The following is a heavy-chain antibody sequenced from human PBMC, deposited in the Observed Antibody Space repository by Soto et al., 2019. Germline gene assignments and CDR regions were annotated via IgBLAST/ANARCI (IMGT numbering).Heavy chain of an antibody. D-gene: IGHD2-2*01. CDR2: IIPIFGTA. J-gene: IGHJ6*02. CDR3: VLGLRVVPAASYYYYYYGMDV. Sequence: ASVKVSCKASGGTFSSYAISWVRQAPGQGLEWMGGIIPIFGTANYAQKFQGRVTITADESTSTAYMELGSLRSEDTAVYYCVLGLRVVPAASYYYYYYGMDVWGQGTTVTVSS. CDR1: GGTFSSYA. V-gene: IGHV1-69*13.